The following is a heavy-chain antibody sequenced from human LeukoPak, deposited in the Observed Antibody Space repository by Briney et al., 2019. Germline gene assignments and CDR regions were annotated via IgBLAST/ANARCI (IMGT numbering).Heavy chain of an antibody. V-gene: IGHV3-21*01. CDR1: GFTFSSYS. CDR3: ASEPGVGDV. J-gene: IGHJ6*02. CDR2: ISSSSSYI. Sequence: GGSLRLSCAASGFTFSSYSMNWVRQAPGKGLEWVSSISSSSSYIYYADSVKSRFTISRDNAKNSLYLQMNSLRAEDTAVYYCASEPGVGDVWGQGTTVTVSS.